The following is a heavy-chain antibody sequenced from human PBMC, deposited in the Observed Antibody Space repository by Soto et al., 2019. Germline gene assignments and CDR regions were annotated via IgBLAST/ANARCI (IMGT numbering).Heavy chain of an antibody. D-gene: IGHD3-16*01. V-gene: IGHV1-69*13. CDR2: IIPIFGTA. Sequence: ASVKVSCKASGGTFSSYAISWVRQAPGQGLEWMGGIIPIFGTANYAQKFQGRVTITADESTSTAYMELSSLRSEDTAGDYCARGGGEWLPPDYYYYYGMDVWGQGTTVTVSS. J-gene: IGHJ6*02. CDR1: GGTFSSYA. CDR3: ARGGGEWLPPDYYYYYGMDV.